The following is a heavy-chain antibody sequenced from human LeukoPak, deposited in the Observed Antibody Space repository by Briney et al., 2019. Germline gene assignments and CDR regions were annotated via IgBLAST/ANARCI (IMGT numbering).Heavy chain of an antibody. CDR3: ARVDTSYYFDY. CDR2: IKPNSGDT. V-gene: IGHV1-2*02. D-gene: IGHD5-18*01. Sequence: ASVKVSCKASGYSFADYYMHWVRQAPGQGLEWMGWIKPNSGDTRSAQKFQGRVIMTRDTSTGTAYVELSRLTSDDTAVYYCARVDTSYYFDYWGQGTLVTVSS. J-gene: IGHJ4*02. CDR1: GYSFADYY.